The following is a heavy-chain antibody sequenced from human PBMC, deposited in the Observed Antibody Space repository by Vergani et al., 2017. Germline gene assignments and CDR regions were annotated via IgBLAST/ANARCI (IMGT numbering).Heavy chain of an antibody. D-gene: IGHD6-13*01. CDR3: ARDGARTVSGAAAGFDY. Sequence: QVQLVQSGAEVKKPGASVTVSCKASGYTFTSYGISWVRQAPGQGLEWMGWISAYNGNTNYAQKLQGRVTMTTDTSTSTAYMELRSLGSDDTAVYYCARDGARTVSGAAAGFDYWGQGTLVTVSS. V-gene: IGHV1-18*01. J-gene: IGHJ4*02. CDR1: GYTFTSYG. CDR2: ISAYNGNT.